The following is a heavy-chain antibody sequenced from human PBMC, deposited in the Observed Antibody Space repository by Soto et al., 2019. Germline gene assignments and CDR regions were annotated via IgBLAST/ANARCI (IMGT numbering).Heavy chain of an antibody. J-gene: IGHJ5*02. V-gene: IGHV3-23*01. CDR1: GFIFSNYA. Sequence: GGSLRLSCEASGFIFSNYAMTWVRQAAGKGLEWVSSISGPGGSTYYADSVQGRFTISRDNSKNTLFLQMHSLGADDTALYFCARDERIAVAGTDTWGQGILVTVSS. CDR3: ARDERIAVAGTDT. CDR2: ISGPGGST. D-gene: IGHD6-19*01.